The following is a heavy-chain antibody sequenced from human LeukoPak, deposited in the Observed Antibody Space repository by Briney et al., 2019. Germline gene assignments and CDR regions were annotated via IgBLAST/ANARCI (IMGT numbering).Heavy chain of an antibody. Sequence: GGSLRLSCAASGFTVSSNYMSWVRQAPGKGLEWVSVIYSGGSTYYADSVKGRFTISRDNSKNTLYLQMNSLRAEDTAVYYCAGSTHNYYYYGMDVWGQGTTVTVSS. CDR3: AGSTHNYYYYGMDV. D-gene: IGHD2-2*01. CDR1: GFTVSSNY. J-gene: IGHJ6*02. CDR2: IYSGGST. V-gene: IGHV3-53*01.